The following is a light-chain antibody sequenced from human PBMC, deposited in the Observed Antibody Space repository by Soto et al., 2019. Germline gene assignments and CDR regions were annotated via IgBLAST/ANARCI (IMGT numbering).Light chain of an antibody. CDR1: QSVSSSY. CDR2: GAS. J-gene: IGKJ1*01. CDR3: HQYGSSPWT. V-gene: IGKV3-20*01. Sequence: EIVLTQSPGTLSLSPGERATLSCRASQSVSSSYLAWYQQKPGQAPRLLIYGASSRATGIADRFSGSGSGTDFTLTISRLEPEGFAVYYCHQYGSSPWTFGQATKV.